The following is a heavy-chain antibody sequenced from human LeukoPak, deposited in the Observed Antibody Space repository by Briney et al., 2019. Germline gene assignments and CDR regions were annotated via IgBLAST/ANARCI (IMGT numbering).Heavy chain of an antibody. CDR3: ARDSIEGAFDI. CDR2: IYYSGST. V-gene: IGHV4-4*02. D-gene: IGHD1-26*01. Sequence: SETLSLTCAVSGGSISSSNWWSWVRQPPGKGLEWIGYIYYSGSTNYNPSLKSRVTISVDTSKNQFSLKLSSVTAADTAVYYCARDSIEGAFDIWGQGTMVTVSS. CDR1: GGSISSSNW. J-gene: IGHJ3*02.